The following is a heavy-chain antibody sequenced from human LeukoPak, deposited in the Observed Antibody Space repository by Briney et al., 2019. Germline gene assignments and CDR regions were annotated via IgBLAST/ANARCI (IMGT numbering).Heavy chain of an antibody. CDR2: ISYDGSDK. V-gene: IGHV3-30*04. CDR1: GFTFSNYG. J-gene: IGHJ4*02. D-gene: IGHD2-15*01. Sequence: TGRSLRLSCAASGFTFSNYGFHWVRQAPGKGLEWVAFISYDGSDKYYADSVKGRFTISRDNSKNTLYLQMNSLRPEDTAMHCCARDASHCTSGTCYKMPDYWGQGTLVTVSS. CDR3: ARDASHCTSGTCYKMPDY.